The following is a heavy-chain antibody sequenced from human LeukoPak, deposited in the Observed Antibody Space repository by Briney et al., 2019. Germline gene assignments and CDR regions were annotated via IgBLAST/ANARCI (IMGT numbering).Heavy chain of an antibody. D-gene: IGHD6-13*01. J-gene: IGHJ4*02. CDR1: GFTFSSYA. V-gene: IGHV3-30-3*01. Sequence: GGSLRLSCAASGFTFSSYAMHWVRQAPGKGLEWVAVISYDGSNKYYADSVKGRFTISRDNSKNTLYLQMNSLRAEDTAVYYCARDRAGQPVYWGQGTLVTVSS. CDR2: ISYDGSNK. CDR3: ARDRAGQPVY.